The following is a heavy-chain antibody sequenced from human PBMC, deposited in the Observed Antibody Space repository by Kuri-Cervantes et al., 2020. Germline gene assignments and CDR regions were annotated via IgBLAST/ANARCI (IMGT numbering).Heavy chain of an antibody. J-gene: IGHJ4*02. D-gene: IGHD2-21*02. CDR2: MNPNSGNT. CDR1: GYTFTSYD. V-gene: IGHV1-8*01. CDR3: ARDGGDWFDY. Sequence: ASVKVSCKASGYTFTSYDINWVRQATGQGLEWMGWMNPNSGNTGYAQKFQGRVTMTTDASTGTAYMELRSLRSDDTAVYYCARDGGDWFDYWGQGTLVTVSS.